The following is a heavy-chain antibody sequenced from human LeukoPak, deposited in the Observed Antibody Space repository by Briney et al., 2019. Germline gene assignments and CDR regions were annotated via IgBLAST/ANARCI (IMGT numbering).Heavy chain of an antibody. CDR2: ISYDGSNK. Sequence: GGSLRLSCAASGFTFSSYGMHWVRQAPGKGLEWVAVISYDGSNKYYADSVKGRFTISRDNSKNTLYLQMNSLRAEDTAVYYCASSPRYSSSAYYFDCWGQGTLVTVSS. D-gene: IGHD6-6*01. CDR3: ASSPRYSSSAYYFDC. CDR1: GFTFSSYG. V-gene: IGHV3-30*19. J-gene: IGHJ4*02.